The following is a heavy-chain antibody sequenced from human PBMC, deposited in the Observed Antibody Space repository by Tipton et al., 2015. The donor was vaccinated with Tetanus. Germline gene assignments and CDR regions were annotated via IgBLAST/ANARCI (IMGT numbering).Heavy chain of an antibody. Sequence: TLSLTCSVSCGSISRGGYFWNWIRQQPGKGPEWIGYIYYSGDTYYNPSLKSRVTISVDTSKNQFSLRLTSVTAADTAVYYCARRLVQNLFDPWGQGTLVTVSS. J-gene: IGHJ5*02. CDR1: CGSISRGGYF. D-gene: IGHD4-11*01. V-gene: IGHV4-31*03. CDR2: IYYSGDT. CDR3: ARRLVQNLFDP.